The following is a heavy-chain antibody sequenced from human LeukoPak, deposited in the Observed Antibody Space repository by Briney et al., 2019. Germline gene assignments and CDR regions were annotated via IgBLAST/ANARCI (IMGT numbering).Heavy chain of an antibody. D-gene: IGHD4-23*01. CDR1: GGSISSGSYY. V-gene: IGHV4-61*02. CDR2: IYTSGST. J-gene: IGHJ4*02. CDR3: AREIDYGGNSDY. Sequence: PSQTLSLTCTVSGGSISSGSYYWSWIRQPAGKGLEWIGRIYTSGSTNYNPSLKSRVTISVDTSKNQFSQKLSSVTAADTAVYYCAREIDYGGNSDYWGQGTLVTVSS.